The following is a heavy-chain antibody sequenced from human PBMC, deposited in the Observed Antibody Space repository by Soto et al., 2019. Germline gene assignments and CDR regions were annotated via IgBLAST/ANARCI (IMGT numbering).Heavy chain of an antibody. V-gene: IGHV1-2*02. D-gene: IGHD3-10*02. CDR1: GYTFTAYY. CDR3: ARNMAYYYGRGSGNGHGV. J-gene: IGHJ6*02. Sequence: QVQLVQSGAEVNEPGDSVRVSCEASGYTFTAYYIHWVLRAPGQGLEWMGWINPKFGDTTYAQDFQGRVSMTRDMSISTVYMELSRLTSDDTAIYYCARNMAYYYGRGSGNGHGVWGQGTTVTVFS. CDR2: INPKFGDT.